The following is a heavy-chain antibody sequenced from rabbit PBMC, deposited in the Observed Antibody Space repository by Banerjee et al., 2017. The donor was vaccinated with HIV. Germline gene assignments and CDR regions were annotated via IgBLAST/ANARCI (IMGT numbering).Heavy chain of an antibody. CDR3: ARSYGSDSYSAL. J-gene: IGHJ2*01. Sequence: QEQLEESGGDLVKPGRSLTLTCTASGFSFSDKYVMCWVRQAPGKGLEWIGCINTSSGNTVYASWAKGRFTISRTSSTTVTLQMTSLTAADTATYFCARSYGSDSYSALWGPGTLVTVS. D-gene: IGHD6-1*01. CDR2: INTSSGNT. CDR1: GFSFSDKYV. V-gene: IGHV1S45*01.